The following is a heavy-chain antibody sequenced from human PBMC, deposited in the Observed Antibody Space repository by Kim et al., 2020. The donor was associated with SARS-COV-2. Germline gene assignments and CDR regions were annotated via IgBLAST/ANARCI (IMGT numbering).Heavy chain of an antibody. Sequence: NGNTKYSQNFQGRVTFTRDTSASTAYMELSSLRSEDSAVFYCLGGYYFDYWGQGTLVTVSS. CDR3: LGGYYFDY. V-gene: IGHV1-3*01. D-gene: IGHD2-15*01. CDR2: NGNT. J-gene: IGHJ4*02.